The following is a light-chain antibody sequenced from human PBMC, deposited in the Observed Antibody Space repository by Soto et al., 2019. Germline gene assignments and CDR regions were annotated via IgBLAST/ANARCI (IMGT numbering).Light chain of an antibody. Sequence: EIVMTQSPATLSVSPGEKATLSCRASQTVSNNLAWHQQKPGQAPRLLIYFASTRATGIPTRFSGSGSGTEFTLTISSLQSEDFAVYYCQQYSKWPLTFGGGTKVETK. J-gene: IGKJ4*01. CDR3: QQYSKWPLT. CDR2: FAS. CDR1: QTVSNN. V-gene: IGKV3-15*01.